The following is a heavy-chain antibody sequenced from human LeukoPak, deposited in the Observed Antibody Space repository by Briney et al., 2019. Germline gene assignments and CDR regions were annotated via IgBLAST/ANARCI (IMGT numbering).Heavy chain of an antibody. CDR1: GFTFSSYA. Sequence: PGGSLRLSCAASGFTFSSYAMSWVRQAPGKGLEWVSGISGSGGSTYYADSVKGRFTISRDNSKETLYLQMNSLTAKDTAVYYCAKDSCSGGSCYEDYWGQGTLVTVSP. J-gene: IGHJ4*02. V-gene: IGHV3-23*01. D-gene: IGHD2-15*01. CDR3: AKDSCSGGSCYEDY. CDR2: ISGSGGST.